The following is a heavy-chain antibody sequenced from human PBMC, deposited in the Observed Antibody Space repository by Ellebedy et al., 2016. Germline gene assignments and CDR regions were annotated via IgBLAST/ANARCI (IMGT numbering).Heavy chain of an antibody. D-gene: IGHD6-13*01. Sequence: SETLSLXXDVSGVSVTSFYWSWVRLPPGKGLEWIGDMSYSGSTDYNPSLKSRVTTSLDMSKNHFSLRLTSVTAADTAVYYCAREGRPGITTSGTRAFDIWGPGTMVTVSS. CDR3: AREGRPGITTSGTRAFDI. CDR1: GVSVTSFY. J-gene: IGHJ3*02. V-gene: IGHV4-59*02. CDR2: MSYSGST.